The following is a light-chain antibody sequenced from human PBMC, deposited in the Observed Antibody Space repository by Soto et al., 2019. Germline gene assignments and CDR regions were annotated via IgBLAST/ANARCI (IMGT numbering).Light chain of an antibody. Sequence: EIVLSESPVTLSLSPGERATLSCRASQTVKSNYLAWYQHKPGQGPRLLIYAASSRATGIPDRFSGSGSGTDFTLTISRLEPADFAVYYCQQYASSPRTFGQGTKVDI. V-gene: IGKV3-20*01. J-gene: IGKJ1*01. CDR3: QQYASSPRT. CDR1: QTVKSNY. CDR2: AAS.